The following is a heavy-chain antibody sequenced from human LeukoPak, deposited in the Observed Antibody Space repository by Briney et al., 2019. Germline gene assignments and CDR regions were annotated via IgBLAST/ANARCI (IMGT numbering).Heavy chain of an antibody. Sequence: GGSLRLSCAASGFTFSSYSMNWVRQAPGKGLEWVAVISYDGSNKYYADSVKGRFTISRDNSKNTLYLQMSSLSAEDTAVYFCAKETWASNFYSLFKSWGQGTLVTVSS. D-gene: IGHD1-26*01. CDR1: GFTFSSYS. CDR2: ISYDGSNK. J-gene: IGHJ5*02. V-gene: IGHV3-30*18. CDR3: AKETWASNFYSLFKS.